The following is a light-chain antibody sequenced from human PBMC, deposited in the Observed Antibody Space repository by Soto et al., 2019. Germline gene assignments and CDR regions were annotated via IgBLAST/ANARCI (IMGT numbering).Light chain of an antibody. V-gene: IGLV2-14*01. CDR2: EAN. Sequence: QSALTQPASVSGSPGQSITISCTGTSSDVGGYNYVSWYQQHPGKAPKLMIYEANNRPSGVSNRFSGSKSGNTASLTISGLQAEDEADYYCSSYTSSSTLVVFGGGTKLTVL. CDR3: SSYTSSSTLVV. J-gene: IGLJ2*01. CDR1: SSDVGGYNY.